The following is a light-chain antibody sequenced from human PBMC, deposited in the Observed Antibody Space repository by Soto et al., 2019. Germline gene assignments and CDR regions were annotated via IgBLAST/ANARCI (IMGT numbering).Light chain of an antibody. CDR1: QSISSW. CDR2: QAS. CDR3: QQYNGYSGYT. J-gene: IGKJ2*01. Sequence: DIKMTQSPSTLSASVGDRVTITCRASQSISSWLAWYQQKPGKAPKLLIYQASSLESGVPSRFSGSGSGTEFTLTISSLQPDDFATYYCQQYNGYSGYTFGQGTKREIK. V-gene: IGKV1-5*03.